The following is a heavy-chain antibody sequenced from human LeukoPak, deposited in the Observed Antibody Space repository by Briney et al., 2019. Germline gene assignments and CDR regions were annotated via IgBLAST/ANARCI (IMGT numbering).Heavy chain of an antibody. CDR3: AKGEVYFDI. J-gene: IGHJ3*02. CDR2: ISSSGGII. V-gene: IGHV3-48*03. Sequence: PGGSLRLSCAASGFTFSSNEIHWVRQAPGKGLEWVSYISSSGGIIYYADSVRGRFTISRDNAKNTLYLQMNSLRADDTAVYYCAKGEVYFDIWGQGTLVTVSS. CDR1: GFTFSSNE. D-gene: IGHD5/OR15-5a*01.